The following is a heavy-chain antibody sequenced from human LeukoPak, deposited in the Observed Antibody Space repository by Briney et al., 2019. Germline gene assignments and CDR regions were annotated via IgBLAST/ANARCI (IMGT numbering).Heavy chain of an antibody. CDR1: GGSISSYY. D-gene: IGHD3-22*01. CDR3: ARGPGDYDSSGYYYFTGLPWFDP. J-gene: IGHJ5*02. CDR2: IYYSGST. Sequence: SETLSLTCTVSGGSISSYYWSWIRQPPGKGLEWIGYIYYSGSTNYNPSLKSRVTISVDTSKNQFSLKLSSVTAADTAVYYCARGPGDYDSSGYYYFTGLPWFDPWGQGTLVTVSS. V-gene: IGHV4-59*01.